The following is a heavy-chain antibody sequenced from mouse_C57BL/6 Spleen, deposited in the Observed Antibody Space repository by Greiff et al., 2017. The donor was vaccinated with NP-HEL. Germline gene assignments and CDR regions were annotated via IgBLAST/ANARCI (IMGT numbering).Heavy chain of an antibody. CDR2: INPGSGGT. CDR3: ARGEDDGYYFSWFAY. J-gene: IGHJ3*01. Sequence: VQRVESGAELVRPGTSVKVSCKASGYAFTNYLIECVKQRPGQGLEWIGVINPGSGGTNYNEKFKGKATLTADKSSSTAYMQLSSLTSEDSAVYFCARGEDDGYYFSWFAYWGQGTLVTVSA. D-gene: IGHD2-3*01. V-gene: IGHV1-54*01. CDR1: GYAFTNYL.